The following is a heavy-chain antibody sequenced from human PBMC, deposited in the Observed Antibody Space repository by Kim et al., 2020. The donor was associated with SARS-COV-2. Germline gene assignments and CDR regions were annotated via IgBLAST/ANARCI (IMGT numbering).Heavy chain of an antibody. CDR3: ARAPGAITILNWFDP. V-gene: IGHV5-51*01. D-gene: IGHD3-3*01. CDR1: GYSFTSYW. Sequence: GESLKISCKGSGYSFTSYWIGWVRQMPGKGLEWMGIIYPGDSDTRYSPSFQGQVTISADKSISTAYLQWSSLKASDTAMYYCARAPGAITILNWFDPWGQGTLVTVSS. J-gene: IGHJ5*02. CDR2: IYPGDSDT.